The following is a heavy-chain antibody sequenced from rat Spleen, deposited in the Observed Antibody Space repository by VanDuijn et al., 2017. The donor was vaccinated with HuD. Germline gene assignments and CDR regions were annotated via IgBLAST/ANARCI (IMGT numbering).Heavy chain of an antibody. J-gene: IGHJ4*01. D-gene: IGHD1-4*01. Sequence: EVQLVESGGGLVQPGRSLKLSCAASGFTFSNYGMHWIRQAPTKGLEWVASISPCGGYTYYRDSVKGRFTISRDNAKSTLYLQMDSLRSEDTATYYCARQLPGYNWDVMDAWGQGASVTVSS. V-gene: IGHV5-19*01. CDR2: ISPCGGYT. CDR1: GFTFSNYG. CDR3: ARQLPGYNWDVMDA.